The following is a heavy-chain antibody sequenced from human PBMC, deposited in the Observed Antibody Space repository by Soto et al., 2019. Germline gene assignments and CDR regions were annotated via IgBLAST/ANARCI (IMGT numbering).Heavy chain of an antibody. D-gene: IGHD1-20*01. Sequence: SQRHSCAAAGVNFISYSMNCVRQATGKGLEWVSSISSSSSYIYYADSVKGRFTISRDSSKNTLYLQMNSLRAEETAVFYRAKVYRRDNLLVYWGQGTRVT. CDR2: ISSSSSYI. CDR3: AKVYRRDNLLVY. J-gene: IGHJ4*02. V-gene: IGHV3-21*01. CDR1: GVNFISYS.